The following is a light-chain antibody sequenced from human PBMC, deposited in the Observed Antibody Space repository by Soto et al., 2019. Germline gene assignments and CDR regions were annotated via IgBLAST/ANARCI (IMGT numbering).Light chain of an antibody. V-gene: IGKV3-20*01. J-gene: IGKJ4*01. CDR3: QQYGSSSPLT. CDR1: QTVSSTY. CDR2: GTS. Sequence: EIVLTQSPGTLSLSPGERATLSCRASQTVSSTYLAWYQQKPGQGPRLLMYGTSSRAAGIPDRFSGSGSGTEFSLTISRLEPQDFAVYYCQQYGSSSPLTFGGGTKVEI.